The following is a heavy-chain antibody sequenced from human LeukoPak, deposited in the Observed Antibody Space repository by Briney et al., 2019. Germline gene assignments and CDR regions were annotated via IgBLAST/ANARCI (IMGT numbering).Heavy chain of an antibody. V-gene: IGHV4-59*01. D-gene: IGHD6-13*01. Sequence: SETLSLTCTVSGGSISSYYWSWIRQPPGKGLEWTGYIYYSGSTNYNPSLKSRVTISVDTSKNQFSLKLSSVTAADTAVYYCARDSGLIAAADTDAFDIWGQGTMVTVSS. CDR1: GGSISSYY. CDR3: ARDSGLIAAADTDAFDI. CDR2: IYYSGST. J-gene: IGHJ3*02.